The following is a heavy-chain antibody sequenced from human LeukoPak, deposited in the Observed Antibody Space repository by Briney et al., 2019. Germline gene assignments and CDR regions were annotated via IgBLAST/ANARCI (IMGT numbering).Heavy chain of an antibody. CDR2: ISSSSSYI. CDR1: GFTFSSYS. Sequence: GGSLRLSCAASGFTFSSYSMNWVRQAPGKGLEWVSSISSSSSYIYYADSVKGRFTISRDNARNSLYLQMNSLRAEDTAVYYCARQSCSGGSCRFDPWGQGTLVTVSS. V-gene: IGHV3-21*01. D-gene: IGHD2-15*01. CDR3: ARQSCSGGSCRFDP. J-gene: IGHJ5*02.